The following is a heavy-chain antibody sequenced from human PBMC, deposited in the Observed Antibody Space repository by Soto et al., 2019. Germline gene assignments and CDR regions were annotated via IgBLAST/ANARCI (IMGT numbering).Heavy chain of an antibody. CDR3: AKNANYDFWSGYYYGMDV. CDR1: GFTFSSYA. Sequence: GGSLRLSCAASGFTFSSYAMSWVRQAPGKGLEWVSAISGSGGSTYYADSVKGRFTISRDNSKNTLYLQMNSLRAEDTAVYYCAKNANYDFWSGYYYGMDVWGQETTVTVSS. D-gene: IGHD3-3*01. V-gene: IGHV3-23*01. CDR2: ISGSGGST. J-gene: IGHJ6*02.